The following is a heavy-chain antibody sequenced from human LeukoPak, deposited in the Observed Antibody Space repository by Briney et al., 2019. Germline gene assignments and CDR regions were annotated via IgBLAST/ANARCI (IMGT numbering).Heavy chain of an antibody. D-gene: IGHD6-13*01. CDR1: GFAFSGYA. V-gene: IGHV3-21*01. Sequence: GGSLRLSCNVSGFAFSGYAMSWFRQAPGKGLEWVSSIISSSLDIEYEDSVKGRFTISRDNAKNSLYLQMNSLRAEDTAVYYCASSGSSWPYYFDYWGQGTLVTVSS. J-gene: IGHJ4*02. CDR3: ASSGSSWPYYFDY. CDR2: IISSSLDI.